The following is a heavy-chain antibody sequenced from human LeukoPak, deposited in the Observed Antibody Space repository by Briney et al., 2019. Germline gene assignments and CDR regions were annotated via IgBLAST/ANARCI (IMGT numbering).Heavy chain of an antibody. V-gene: IGHV3-30*02. CDR1: GFTFSNYG. D-gene: IGHD3-9*01. CDR3: ARLYLLTGYSPPTN. CDR2: VRPDGSHT. Sequence: GGSLRLSCAASGFTFSNYGMHWVRQAPGKGLDWVAFVRPDGSHTDYADSAKGRFTISRDNSKNTLYLQMNSLRAEDTAGYYCARLYLLTGYSPPTNWGQGTLVTVSS. J-gene: IGHJ4*02.